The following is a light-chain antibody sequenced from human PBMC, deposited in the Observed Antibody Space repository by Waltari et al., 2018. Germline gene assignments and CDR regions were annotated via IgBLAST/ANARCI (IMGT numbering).Light chain of an antibody. CDR3: QQRHNWPLT. CDR1: QRVRVY. CDR2: DTS. V-gene: IGKV3-11*01. Sequence: EIVLTQSPATLSLSPGERATLSCRASQRVRVYLAWYQQKPGQAPSLLIYDTSNRASGTPDRFSGSGSGTDFSLSISSLEPEDFAVYYCQQRHNWPLTFGGGTKVEIK. J-gene: IGKJ4*01.